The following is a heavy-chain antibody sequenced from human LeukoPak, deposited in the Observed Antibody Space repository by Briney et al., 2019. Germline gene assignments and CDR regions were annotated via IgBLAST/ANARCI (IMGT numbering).Heavy chain of an antibody. V-gene: IGHV3-23*01. CDR3: AKDVGVVVVAATHEDAFDI. CDR2: ISGSGGST. Sequence: GGSLRLSCAASGFTFSSYAMSWVRQAPGKGLEWVSAISGSGGSTYYADSVKGRFTISRDNSKNTLYLQMNSLRAEDAAVYYCAKDVGVVVVAATHEDAFDIWGQGTMVTVSS. D-gene: IGHD2-15*01. CDR1: GFTFSSYA. J-gene: IGHJ3*02.